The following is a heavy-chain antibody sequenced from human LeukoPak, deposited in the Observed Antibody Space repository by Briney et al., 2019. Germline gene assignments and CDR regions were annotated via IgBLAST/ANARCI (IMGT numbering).Heavy chain of an antibody. D-gene: IGHD5-24*01. CDR3: ARWATHYYYYYYMDV. CDR1: GGSISSYY. Sequence: SETLSLTCTVSGGSISSYYWSWIRQPPGKGLVWIGYIYYSGSTNYNPSLKSRVTISVDTSKNQFSLKLSSVTAADTAVYYCARWATHYYYYYYMDVWGKGTTVTVSS. CDR2: IYYSGST. V-gene: IGHV4-59*01. J-gene: IGHJ6*03.